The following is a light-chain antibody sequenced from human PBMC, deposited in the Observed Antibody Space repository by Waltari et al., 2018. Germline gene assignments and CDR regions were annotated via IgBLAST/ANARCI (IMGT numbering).Light chain of an antibody. Sequence: DIQMTQSHSTLSASVEDRVTITCRASQSISNWLAWYQQKPGKAPNLLIYRASTLESGVPSRFSGSGSGTEFTLTIISLLPDDFATYFCQQYHSYPWTFGQGTKVEIK. CDR3: QQYHSYPWT. CDR2: RAS. CDR1: QSISNW. J-gene: IGKJ1*01. V-gene: IGKV1-5*03.